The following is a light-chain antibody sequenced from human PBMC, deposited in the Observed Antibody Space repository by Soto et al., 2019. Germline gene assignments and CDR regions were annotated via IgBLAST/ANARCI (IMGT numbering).Light chain of an antibody. CDR1: SSAVGGYNF. V-gene: IGLV2-11*01. J-gene: IGLJ3*02. CDR3: CSYSGSDALWV. CDR2: DVS. Sequence: QSVLTQPRSVSGSPGQSVTISCTGTSSAVGGYNFVSWYQQFPGKAPQLIIYDVSKRPSGVPDRFSGSKSGNTASLTISGRQAEDDADYYCCSYSGSDALWVFGGGTKLTVL.